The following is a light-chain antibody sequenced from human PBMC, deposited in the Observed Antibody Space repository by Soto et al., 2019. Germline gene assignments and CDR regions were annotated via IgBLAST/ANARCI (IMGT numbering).Light chain of an antibody. CDR1: SSDVGNYNY. Sequence: QSALTQPASVSGSPGQSITISCTGASSDVGNYNYVSWYQQHPGKAPKLIIYDVSNRPSGVSNRFSGSKSGNTASLTISGLQAEDEADSYCSSYTSSTTLYVCGNGTKRAVL. CDR3: SSYTSSTTLYV. V-gene: IGLV2-14*03. J-gene: IGLJ1*01. CDR2: DVS.